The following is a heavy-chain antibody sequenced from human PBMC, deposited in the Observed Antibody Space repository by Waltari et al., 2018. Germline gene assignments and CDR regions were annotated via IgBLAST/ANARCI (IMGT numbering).Heavy chain of an antibody. CDR2: IYPSVSDT. CDR1: GYSFTTDW. CDR3: ARRAGLAGTRYFDY. Sequence: EVQLVQSGAEVKKPGESLKISSKGSGYSFTTDWIGWVRQMPGKGLEWMGMIYPSVSDTRYSPSFQGQVTISADKSISTAYLQWSSLKASDTAMYYCARRAGLAGTRYFDYWGQGNMVTVSS. D-gene: IGHD6-19*01. V-gene: IGHV5-51*03. J-gene: IGHJ4*02.